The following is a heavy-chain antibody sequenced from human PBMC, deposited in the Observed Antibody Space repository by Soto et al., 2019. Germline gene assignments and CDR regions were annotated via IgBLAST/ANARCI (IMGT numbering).Heavy chain of an antibody. D-gene: IGHD6-13*01. Sequence: EVQLVESGGGLVKPGGSLRLSCAASGFTFGSYTMNWVRQAPGKGLEWVSSITSSGGSIYYADSMKGRFTISRDNAKNSVYLQMNSLRAEDMAVYYCARDPDLTAAPGAPYYYGMDVWGQGTTVTVSS. CDR3: ARDPDLTAAPGAPYYYGMDV. V-gene: IGHV3-21*01. CDR2: ITSSGGSI. J-gene: IGHJ6*02. CDR1: GFTFGSYT.